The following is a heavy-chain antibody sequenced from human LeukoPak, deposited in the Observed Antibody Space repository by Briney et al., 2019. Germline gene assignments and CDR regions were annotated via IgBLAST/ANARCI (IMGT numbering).Heavy chain of an antibody. D-gene: IGHD3-16*01. CDR2: IKQDGSEK. V-gene: IGHV3-7*03. CDR3: ARDQGGPFDY. Sequence: PGGSLRLSCAASGFTFSSYWMSWVRQAPGKGMEWVANIKQDGSEKYYVDSVKGRFTISGDNSKNTLYLQMNSLRAEDTAVYYCARDQGGPFDYWGQGTLVTVSS. CDR1: GFTFSSYW. J-gene: IGHJ4*02.